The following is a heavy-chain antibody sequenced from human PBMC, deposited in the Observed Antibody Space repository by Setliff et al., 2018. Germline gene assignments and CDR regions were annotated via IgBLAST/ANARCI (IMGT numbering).Heavy chain of an antibody. D-gene: IGHD3-10*01. V-gene: IGHV4-39*07. CDR2: VYYSGYT. J-gene: IGHJ1*01. CDR3: ARVDFTMIQGVLGL. Sequence: GSLRLSCVASGLTFSSYAMTWVRQPPGKGMEWIGSVYYSGYTYYNPSLQSRVTISVDMSKNQFSMKLTSVTAADTAVYYCARVDFTMIQGVLGLWGQGTLVTVSS. CDR1: GLTFSSYA.